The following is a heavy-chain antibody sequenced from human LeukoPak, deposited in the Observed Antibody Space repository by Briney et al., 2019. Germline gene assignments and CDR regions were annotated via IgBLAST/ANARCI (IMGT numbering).Heavy chain of an antibody. Sequence: SETLSLTCAVYGGSFSGYYWSWIRQPPGKGLEWIGEINHSGSTNYNPSLKSRVTISVDTSKNQFSLKLSSVTAADTAVYYYARDWDTAMVRYDYWGQGTLVTASS. CDR3: ARDWDTAMVRYDY. CDR1: GGSFSGYY. D-gene: IGHD5-18*01. J-gene: IGHJ4*02. V-gene: IGHV4-34*01. CDR2: INHSGST.